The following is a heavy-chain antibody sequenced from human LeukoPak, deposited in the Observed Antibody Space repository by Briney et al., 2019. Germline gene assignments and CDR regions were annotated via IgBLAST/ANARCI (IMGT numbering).Heavy chain of an antibody. Sequence: GGSLRLSCAASGFPFSHYWIHWVRQAPGKGLEWVSRINNDGTATAYADSVKGRLTISRDNSKNTLYLQMNSPRAEDTAVYYCAILPGYSSSWYEVDYWGQGTLVTVSS. D-gene: IGHD6-13*01. V-gene: IGHV3-74*03. J-gene: IGHJ4*02. CDR3: AILPGYSSSWYEVDY. CDR2: INNDGTAT. CDR1: GFPFSHYW.